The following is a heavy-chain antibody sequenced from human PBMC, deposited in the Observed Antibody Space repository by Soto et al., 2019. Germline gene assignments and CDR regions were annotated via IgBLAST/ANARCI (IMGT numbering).Heavy chain of an antibody. CDR3: AREKGVRFYYYGMDV. D-gene: IGHD3-10*02. J-gene: IGHJ6*02. Sequence: GGSLRLSCAASGFTFSSYGMHWVRQAPGKGLEWVAVIWYDGSNKYYADSVKGRFTISRDNSKNTLYLQMNSLRAEDTAVYYCAREKGVRFYYYGMDVWGQGTTVTVSS. CDR1: GFTFSSYG. V-gene: IGHV3-33*01. CDR2: IWYDGSNK.